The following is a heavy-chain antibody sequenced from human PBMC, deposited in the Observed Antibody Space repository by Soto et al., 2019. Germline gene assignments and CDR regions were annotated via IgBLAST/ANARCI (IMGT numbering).Heavy chain of an antibody. CDR1: ELTCITYA. V-gene: IGHV3-23*01. CDR3: AKGATSSWYGGQFDC. J-gene: IGHJ4*02. CDR2: ISGSGGST. Sequence: VRPLRLSCAAAELTCITYAMNWVRQAPGKGLEWVSAISGSGGSTYYADSVKGRFTISRDNSKNTLYLQMNSLRAEDTAVYYCAKGATSSWYGGQFDCWGQGTQVTVSS. D-gene: IGHD6-13*01.